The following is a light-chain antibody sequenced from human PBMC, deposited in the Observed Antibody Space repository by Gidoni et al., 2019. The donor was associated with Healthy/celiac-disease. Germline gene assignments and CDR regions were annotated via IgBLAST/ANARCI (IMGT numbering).Light chain of an antibody. V-gene: IGKV1-5*03. J-gene: IGKJ1*01. CDR1: QSISSW. Sequence: IQMTQSPSTLSASVDDRFTITCRASQSISSWLAWYQQKPGKAPKLLIYKASSLESGVPSRFSGSGSGTEFTLTISSLQPDDFATYYCQQYNSYPWTFGQGTKVEIK. CDR2: KAS. CDR3: QQYNSYPWT.